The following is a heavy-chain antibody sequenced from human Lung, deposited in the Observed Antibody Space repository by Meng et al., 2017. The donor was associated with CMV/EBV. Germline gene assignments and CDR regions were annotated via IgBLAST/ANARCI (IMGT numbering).Heavy chain of an antibody. CDR1: GGSISGGGYY. J-gene: IGHJ5*02. CDR3: ARASYGSGSPLGESWFDP. CDR2: IHSSGST. D-gene: IGHD3-10*01. V-gene: IGHV4-31*03. Sequence: HVQVQGSGPGLVQPSQTLSLTCTASGGSISGGGYYWSWIRQHPGKGLEWIGYIHSSGSTYYNPSLRSRLTISVDTSKNQFSLKLSSVTAADTAVYYCARASYGSGSPLGESWFDPWGQGTLVTVSS.